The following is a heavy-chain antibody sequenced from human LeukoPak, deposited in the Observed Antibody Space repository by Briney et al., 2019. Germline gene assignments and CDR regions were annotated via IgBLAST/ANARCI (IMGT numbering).Heavy chain of an antibody. CDR2: IFTGDSET. V-gene: IGHV5-51*01. CDR1: GYSFTSYW. Sequence: AGESLKISCKGSGYSFTSYWIGWVRQMPGKGLEWMGSIFTGDSETRYSPPFQRQVTISADKSISTAYLQWSSLKASDTAMYYCARSEGSSTSSRYLVYWGQGTLVTVSS. J-gene: IGHJ4*02. CDR3: ARSEGSSTSSRYLVY. D-gene: IGHD2-2*01.